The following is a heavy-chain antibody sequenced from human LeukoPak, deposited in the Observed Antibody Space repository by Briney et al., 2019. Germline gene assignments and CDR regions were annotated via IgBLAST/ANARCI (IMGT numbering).Heavy chain of an antibody. D-gene: IGHD6-19*01. CDR2: IRSNVYGGTT. V-gene: IGHV3-49*04. J-gene: IGHJ4*02. CDR1: GFSFGDYA. CDR3: TTSLRSGWYRGFDY. Sequence: QPGRSLRLSCTASGFSFGDYAMSWVPPAPGKGLEGVGLIRSNVYGGTTEYAASVKGRFSISREDSKSIANLHMNSLKTDDTAVYFCTTSLRSGWYRGFDYWGQGTLVSVSS.